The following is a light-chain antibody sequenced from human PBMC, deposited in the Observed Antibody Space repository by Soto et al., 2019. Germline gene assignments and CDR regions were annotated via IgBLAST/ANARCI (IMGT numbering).Light chain of an antibody. Sequence: QSVLTQPASVSGSPGQSITISCTGTSSDIVGYDYVSWYQQNPSKAPKLIIYDVSNRPSGVSNRFSGSKSANTASLTISGLQAEDEADYYCSSYTSNIADKYVFGTGTKVTVL. CDR1: SSDIVGYDY. J-gene: IGLJ1*01. CDR3: SSYTSNIADKYV. V-gene: IGLV2-14*01. CDR2: DVS.